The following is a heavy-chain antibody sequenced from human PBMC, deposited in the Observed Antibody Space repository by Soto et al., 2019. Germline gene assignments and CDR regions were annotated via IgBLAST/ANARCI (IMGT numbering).Heavy chain of an antibody. D-gene: IGHD3-3*01. CDR3: ARGQRFSDWFDP. J-gene: IGHJ5*02. V-gene: IGHV4-4*07. CDR2: IYSSGCT. Sequence: QVHLQESGPGLVKPSETLSLNCTVSGGTMNSYYWTWIRQPAGKGLEWIGRIYSSGCTKYNPSLQSRVTMSLDTSKNQFSLRLTSVTAADTAVYYCARGQRFSDWFDPWGQGTLVTVSS. CDR1: GGTMNSYY.